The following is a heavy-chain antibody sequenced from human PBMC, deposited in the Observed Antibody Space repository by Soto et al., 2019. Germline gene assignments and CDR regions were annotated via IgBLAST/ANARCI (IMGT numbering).Heavy chain of an antibody. CDR1: GFTFSSYA. J-gene: IGHJ4*02. D-gene: IGHD6-6*01. Sequence: SLRLSCAASGFTFSSYAMSWVRQAPGKGLEWVSIISGSGTNTYYADSVRGRFTISRDSSKNTLYLQMNSLTAEDTAVYHCAEGRPPFDYWGQGTLVTVSS. CDR3: AEGRPPFDY. V-gene: IGHV3-23*01. CDR2: ISGSGTNT.